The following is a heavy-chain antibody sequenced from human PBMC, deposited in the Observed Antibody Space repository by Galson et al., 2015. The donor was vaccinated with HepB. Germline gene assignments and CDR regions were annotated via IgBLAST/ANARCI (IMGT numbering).Heavy chain of an antibody. Sequence: SVKVSCKASGYTFTSYAMHWVRQAPGQRLEWMGWINAGNGNTKYSQKFQGRVTITRDTSASTAYMELSSLRSEDTAVYYCARDRRGCSGGSCYSYWFDPWGQGTLVTVSS. CDR1: GYTFTSYA. CDR3: ARDRRGCSGGSCYSYWFDP. V-gene: IGHV1-3*01. J-gene: IGHJ5*02. CDR2: INAGNGNT. D-gene: IGHD2-15*01.